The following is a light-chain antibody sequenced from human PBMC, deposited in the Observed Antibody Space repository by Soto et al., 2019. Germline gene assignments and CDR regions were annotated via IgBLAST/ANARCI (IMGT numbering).Light chain of an antibody. J-gene: IGLJ2*01. V-gene: IGLV2-8*01. Sequence: QSALTQPPSASGSPGQSVTISCTGTSSDVGGYDYVSWYQQHPGKAPKLMIYEVTKRPSGVPDRFSGSKSGNTASLTVSGHQGEDEADYYCSSYAGSNNVVFGGGTKLTVL. CDR2: EVT. CDR3: SSYAGSNNVV. CDR1: SSDVGGYDY.